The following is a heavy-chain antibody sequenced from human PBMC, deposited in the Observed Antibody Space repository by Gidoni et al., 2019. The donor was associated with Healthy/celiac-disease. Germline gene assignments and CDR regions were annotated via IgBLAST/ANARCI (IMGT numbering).Heavy chain of an antibody. V-gene: IGHV1-2*06. D-gene: IGHD6-19*01. Sequence: VQLVQSGAEVKKPVASVKVSCKASGYTFTGYYMHWVRQAPGQGLEWMGRINPNSGGTNYAQKFQGRVTMTRETSISTAYMELSRLRSDDTAVYYCARVSLQWLVQALFDYWGQGTLVTVSS. CDR3: ARVSLQWLVQALFDY. J-gene: IGHJ4*02. CDR2: INPNSGGT. CDR1: GYTFTGYY.